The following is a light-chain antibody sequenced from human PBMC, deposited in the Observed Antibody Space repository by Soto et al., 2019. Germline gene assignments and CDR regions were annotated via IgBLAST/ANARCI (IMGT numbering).Light chain of an antibody. J-gene: IGKJ1*01. CDR3: QQYVXSPPT. CDR1: QSVSSNY. V-gene: IGKV3-20*01. CDR2: GAS. Sequence: EIVLTQSPGTLSLSPGERATLSCRASQSVSSNYLAWYQQKPGQAPRLLIYGASTRATGIPDRFSGSGSGTDFTLTISRLEPEDFAVYYCQQYVXSPPTFGQGTKVDI.